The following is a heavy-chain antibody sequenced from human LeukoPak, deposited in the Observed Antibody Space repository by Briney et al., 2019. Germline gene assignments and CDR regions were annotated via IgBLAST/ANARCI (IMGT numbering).Heavy chain of an antibody. D-gene: IGHD2/OR15-2a*01. V-gene: IGHV3-74*03. Sequence: GGCLRLSCAASGFSFSSYWMHWVRQAPGKGLVWVARIRPDGSSALSADSVRGRFTISRDNADNTLYLQLNSLRAEDTAVYYCARVSFCPRCHFDYWGQGTLVTVSS. CDR1: GFSFSSYW. J-gene: IGHJ4*02. CDR3: ARVSFCPRCHFDY. CDR2: IRPDGSSA.